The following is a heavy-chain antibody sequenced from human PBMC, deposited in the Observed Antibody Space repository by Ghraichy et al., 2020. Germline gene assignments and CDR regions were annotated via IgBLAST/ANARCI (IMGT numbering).Heavy chain of an antibody. D-gene: IGHD2-15*01. CDR2: IRANGQSL. J-gene: IGHJ6*02. V-gene: IGHV3-11*01. CDR3: VRDRYCAGRCSYFNAMDV. Sequence: GESLNISCAVSTSTLRDYSMSWVRQAPGKGPEWVAHIRANGQSLSYRDSVKGRFTISRDNLKKSLYLQMNALRAEDTAIYYCVRDRYCAGRCSYFNAMDVWGRGTTVTVSS. CDR1: TSTLRDYS.